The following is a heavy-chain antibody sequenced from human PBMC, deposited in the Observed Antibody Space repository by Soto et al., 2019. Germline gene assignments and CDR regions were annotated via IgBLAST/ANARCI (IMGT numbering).Heavy chain of an antibody. CDR2: ITSSSSSI. CDR3: ARDV. J-gene: IGHJ3*01. Sequence: GGSLRLSCAASGFSFSGYSMIWVRQAPGEGLEWVSFITSSSSSIFYAASVQGRFTISRDNAKNSLYLQMNSLRAEDTAFYYGARDVW. V-gene: IGHV3-21*04. CDR1: GFSFSGYS.